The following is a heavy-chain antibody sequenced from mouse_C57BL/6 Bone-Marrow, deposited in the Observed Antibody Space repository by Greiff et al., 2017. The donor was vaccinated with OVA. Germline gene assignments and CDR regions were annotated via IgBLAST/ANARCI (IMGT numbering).Heavy chain of an antibody. CDR2: IDPANGDT. V-gene: IGHV14-4*01. Sequence: EVQLQQSGAELVRPGASVKLSCTASGYNITDDYMHWVKQRPEQGLEWIGWIDPANGDTEYTSKFQGKATITADKSSNTAYLQLSSLTSEDTAVYYCTTWYYGSSFYFDYWGQGTTLTVSS. CDR3: TTWYYGSSFYFDY. D-gene: IGHD1-1*01. J-gene: IGHJ2*01. CDR1: GYNITDDY.